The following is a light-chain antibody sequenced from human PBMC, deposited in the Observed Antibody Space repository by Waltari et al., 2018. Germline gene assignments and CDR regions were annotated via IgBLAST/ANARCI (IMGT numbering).Light chain of an antibody. J-gene: IGLJ3*02. CDR3: AVWDDSLSGFWV. CDR2: RND. CDR1: SSNVGSNH. Sequence: HSVVTQPPSASGTPGQRVTISCAGSSSNVGSNHVHWYQQFPGTAPKLLIYRNDQRTSGVPDRFSGSKSGTSASLAISGLRSEDAADYYCAVWDDSLSGFWVFGGGTKLSVL. V-gene: IGLV1-47*01.